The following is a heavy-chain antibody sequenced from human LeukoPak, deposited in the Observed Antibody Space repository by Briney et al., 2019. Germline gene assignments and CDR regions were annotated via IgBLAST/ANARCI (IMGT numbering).Heavy chain of an antibody. CDR2: IVPILGIA. J-gene: IGHJ4*02. D-gene: IGHD1-26*01. Sequence: ASVKVSCKASGGTFSSYAIGWVRQAPGQGLEWMGRIVPILGIANYAQKFQGRVTITADKSTSTAYMELSSLRSEDTAVYYCARGGDGGSYWELDYWGQGTLVTVSS. V-gene: IGHV1-69*04. CDR3: ARGGDGGSYWELDY. CDR1: GGTFSSYA.